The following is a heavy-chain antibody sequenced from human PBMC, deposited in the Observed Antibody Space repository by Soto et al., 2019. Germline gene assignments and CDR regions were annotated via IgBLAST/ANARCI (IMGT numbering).Heavy chain of an antibody. CDR3: ARDAISMVRGTNNGFDP. V-gene: IGHV3-23*01. CDR1: GFTFSNYA. CDR2: ISGGGIST. Sequence: EVQLLESGGGVVQPGGSLTLSCAASGFTFSNYAMSWVRQAPGQGLEWVSAISGGGISTYYADSVRGRFTISRDNSRNTLYLRMNRLRAEDTAVYYCARDAISMVRGTNNGFDPWGQGTMVTVSS. J-gene: IGHJ5*02. D-gene: IGHD3-10*01.